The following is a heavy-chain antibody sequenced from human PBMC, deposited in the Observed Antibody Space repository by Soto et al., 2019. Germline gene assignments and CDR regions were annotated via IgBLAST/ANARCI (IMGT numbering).Heavy chain of an antibody. CDR1: GGSIRSDNYY. CDR2: IYYSGSI. V-gene: IGHV4-39*01. CDR3: ARHPFGGRYFQGWFEY. J-gene: IGHJ4*02. D-gene: IGHD1-1*01. Sequence: SETLSLTCTVSGGSIRSDNYYWGWIRQPPGKGLEWIGSIYYSGSIYFEPSLKSRVTISVDTSKNQFSLKLSSVAAADTAVYYCARHPFGGRYFQGWFEYWGQGTLVTVSS.